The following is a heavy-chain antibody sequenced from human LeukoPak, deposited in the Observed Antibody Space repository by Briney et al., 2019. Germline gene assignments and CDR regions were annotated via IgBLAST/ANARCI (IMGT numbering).Heavy chain of an antibody. CDR1: GFTFSSYW. CDR3: ARDHAHCSSTSCPMFDY. V-gene: IGHV3-7*01. J-gene: IGHJ4*02. Sequence: PGGSLRLSCAASGFTFSSYWMSWVRQAPGKGLEWVANIKQVGSEKYYVDSVKGRFTISRDNAKNSLYLQMNSLRAEDTAVYYCARDHAHCSSTSCPMFDYWGQGTLVTVSS. D-gene: IGHD2-2*01. CDR2: IKQVGSEK.